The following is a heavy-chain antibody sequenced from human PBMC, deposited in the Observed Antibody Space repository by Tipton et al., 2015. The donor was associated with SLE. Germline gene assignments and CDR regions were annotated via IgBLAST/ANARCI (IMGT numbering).Heavy chain of an antibody. J-gene: IGHJ4*02. V-gene: IGHV4-59*08. CDR2: IYYSGST. Sequence: GLVKPSETLSLTCTVSGGSISSYYWTWIRQPPGKGLEWIGYIYYSGSTNYNPSLKSRVTISVDTSKNQFPLKLSSVTAADTAVYFCASRPDSGNLYYFDYWGQGTLVTVSS. CDR3: ASRPDSGNLYYFDY. CDR1: GGSISSYY. D-gene: IGHD5-12*01.